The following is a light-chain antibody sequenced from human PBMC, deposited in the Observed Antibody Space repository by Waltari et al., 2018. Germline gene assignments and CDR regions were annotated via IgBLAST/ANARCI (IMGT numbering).Light chain of an antibody. Sequence: SYELTQPPSVSVSPGQTARITCSGDALPKKYASWYQQKSGQAPVLVIYEDSKRPSGIPERFSGSSSGTMATLTISGAQVEDEADYYCYSTDSSGNHEGVFGGGTKLTVL. CDR1: ALPKKY. CDR2: EDS. J-gene: IGLJ2*01. V-gene: IGLV3-10*01. CDR3: YSTDSSGNHEGV.